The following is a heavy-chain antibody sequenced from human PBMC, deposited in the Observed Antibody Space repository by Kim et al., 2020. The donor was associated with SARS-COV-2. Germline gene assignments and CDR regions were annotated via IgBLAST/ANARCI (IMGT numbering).Heavy chain of an antibody. CDR3: ASLWGWQQLVSARGSIYYYYGMDV. J-gene: IGHJ6*02. CDR2: IYYSGST. Sequence: SETLSPTCTVSGGSISSSSYYWGWIRQPPGKGLEWIGSIYYSGSTYYNPSLKSRVTISVDTSKNQFSLKLSSVTAADTAVYYCASLWGWQQLVSARGSIYYYYGMDVWGQGTTVTVSS. V-gene: IGHV4-39*01. CDR1: GGSISSSSYY. D-gene: IGHD6-13*01.